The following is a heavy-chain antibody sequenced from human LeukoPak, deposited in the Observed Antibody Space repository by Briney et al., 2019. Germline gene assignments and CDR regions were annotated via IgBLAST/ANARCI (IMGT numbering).Heavy chain of an antibody. V-gene: IGHV3-33*06. Sequence: GGSLRLSCAASGFTFSSYSMNWVRQAPGKGLEWVAVIWYDGSNKYYADSVKGRFTISRDNSKNTLYLQMNSLRAEDTAVYYCAKVFPIVTEYYYYMDVWGKGTTVTVSS. CDR3: AKVFPIVTEYYYYMDV. D-gene: IGHD3-16*02. CDR1: GFTFSSYS. CDR2: IWYDGSNK. J-gene: IGHJ6*03.